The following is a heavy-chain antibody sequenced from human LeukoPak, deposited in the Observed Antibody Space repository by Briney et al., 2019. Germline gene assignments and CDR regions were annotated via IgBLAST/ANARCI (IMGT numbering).Heavy chain of an antibody. CDR3: AREEYSSGWFDP. CDR2: IYPGDSDT. J-gene: IGHJ5*02. CDR1: GYSFTSYW. Sequence: GESLKTSCKGSGYSFTSYWIGWVRQMPGKGLEWVGIIYPGDSDTRYSPPFQGQVTISEDKSISTAYLQWSSLKASDTAMYYCAREEYSSGWFDPWGQGTLVTVSS. D-gene: IGHD6-19*01. V-gene: IGHV5-51*01.